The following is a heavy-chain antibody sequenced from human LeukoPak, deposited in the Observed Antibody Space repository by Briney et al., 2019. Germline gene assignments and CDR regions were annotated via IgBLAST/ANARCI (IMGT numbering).Heavy chain of an antibody. V-gene: IGHV3-23*01. CDR3: AKGVGGSANYYYMDV. J-gene: IGHJ6*03. CDR1: GFTFNSYA. D-gene: IGHD3-10*01. Sequence: GGSLRLSCAASGFTFNSYAMSWVRQAPGKGLEWVSAISASGGSTYYADSVTGRFTISRDNSKNALNLQMNSLRPEDTAVYYCAKGVGGSANYYYMDVWGKGTTVTVSS. CDR2: ISASGGST.